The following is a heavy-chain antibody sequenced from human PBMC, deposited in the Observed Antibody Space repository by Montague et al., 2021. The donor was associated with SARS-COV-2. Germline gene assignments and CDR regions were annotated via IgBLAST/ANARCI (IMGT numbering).Heavy chain of an antibody. J-gene: IGHJ4*02. CDR2: VHHSEGT. D-gene: IGHD3-10*01. CDR1: GYSISSGYY. V-gene: IGHV4-38-2*02. CDR3: ARVDVLTMVRGIIRGGCYFDY. Sequence: SETLSLTCNVTGYSISSGYYWGWIRQSPGRGLEWIGTVHHSEGTYYNPSLQSQVTISVDPSKNQFSLKLISVTAADTAVYYCARVDVLTMVRGIIRGGCYFDYWGQGTLVTVSS.